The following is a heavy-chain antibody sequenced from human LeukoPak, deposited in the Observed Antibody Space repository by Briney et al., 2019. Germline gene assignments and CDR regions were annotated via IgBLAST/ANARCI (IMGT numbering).Heavy chain of an antibody. V-gene: IGHV3-21*01. CDR3: ARDLNDYYSYYYDY. CDR2: ISSSSSYI. CDR1: GFTFSGYS. D-gene: IGHD3-22*01. Sequence: PGGSLRLSCAASGFTFSGYSMNWVRQAPGKGLEWVSSISSSSSYIYYADSVKGRFTISRDNAKNSLYLQMNSLRAEDLAAYYCARDLNDYYSYYYDYWGQGTLVTVSS. J-gene: IGHJ4*02.